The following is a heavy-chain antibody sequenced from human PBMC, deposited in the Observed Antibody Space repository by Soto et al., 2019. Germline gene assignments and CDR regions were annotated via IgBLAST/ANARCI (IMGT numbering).Heavy chain of an antibody. D-gene: IGHD1-1*01. CDR2: IYYSGST. Sequence: SETLSLTCTVSDGSISSYYWSWIRQPPGKGLEWIGYIYYSGSTNYNPSLKSRVTISVDTSKYQFSLKLSSVTAADTAVYYCARDGRGTYYYYGMDVWGQGTTVTVSS. CDR3: ARDGRGTYYYYGMDV. J-gene: IGHJ6*02. V-gene: IGHV4-59*01. CDR1: DGSISSYY.